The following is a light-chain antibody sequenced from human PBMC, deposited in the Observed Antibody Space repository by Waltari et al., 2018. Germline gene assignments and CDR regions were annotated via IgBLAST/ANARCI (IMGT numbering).Light chain of an antibody. CDR2: GVA. CDR3: QQYETSPWT. V-gene: IGKV3-20*01. Sequence: EIVLTQTPGPLSLSPGERATLSCRASQTVGSSYLTWYQQKPGQAPRLLMYGVASRAAGFPDRFSGSGSGTVFTLTINRLEPEDSAVYYCQQYETSPWTFGQGTKVEIK. CDR1: QTVGSSY. J-gene: IGKJ1*01.